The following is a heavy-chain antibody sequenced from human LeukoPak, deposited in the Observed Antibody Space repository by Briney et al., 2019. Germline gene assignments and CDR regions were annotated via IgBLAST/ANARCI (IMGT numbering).Heavy chain of an antibody. CDR3: ARDHYDILTGYHYYMDV. D-gene: IGHD3-9*01. J-gene: IGHJ6*03. V-gene: IGHV1-8*01. CDR2: MNPNSGNT. CDR1: GYTFTSCD. Sequence: ASVKVSCKASGYTFTSCDINWVRQATGQGLEWMGWMNPNSGNTGYAQKFQGRVTMTRNTSISTAYMELSSLRSEGTAVYYCARDHYDILTGYHYYMDVWGKGTTVTVSS.